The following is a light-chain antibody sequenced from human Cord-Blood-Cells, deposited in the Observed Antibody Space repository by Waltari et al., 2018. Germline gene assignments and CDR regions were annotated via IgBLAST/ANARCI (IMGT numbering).Light chain of an antibody. V-gene: IGLV2-11*01. CDR3: CSYAGSYTYV. Sequence: QSALTQPRSVSGSPGQSVTISCTGTSSDVGGYNYVSWYQQHTGKAPKLMIYDVSKRPSGVPGRFSGSKSGNTASLTISGLQAEDEADYYCCSYAGSYTYVFGTGTKVTVL. J-gene: IGLJ1*01. CDR2: DVS. CDR1: SSDVGGYNY.